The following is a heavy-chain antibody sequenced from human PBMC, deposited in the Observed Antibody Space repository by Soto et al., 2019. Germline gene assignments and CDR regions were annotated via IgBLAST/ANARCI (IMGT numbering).Heavy chain of an antibody. CDR1: GFTFSSYA. CDR2: ISGSGAGT. Sequence: EVQLLESGGGLVQPGGSLRLSCAASGFTFSSYAMSWVRQAPGKGLEWVSVISGSGAGTYYADSVKGRFIISRDNSKNTVYLQMKSLRAEDTAVYYCAKFLVVGPPGYGMDVWGQGTTVTVSS. J-gene: IGHJ6*02. V-gene: IGHV3-23*01. CDR3: AKFLVVGPPGYGMDV. D-gene: IGHD2-15*01.